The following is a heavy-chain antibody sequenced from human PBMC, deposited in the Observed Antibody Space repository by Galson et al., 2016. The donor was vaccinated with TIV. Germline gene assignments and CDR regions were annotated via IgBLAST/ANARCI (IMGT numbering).Heavy chain of an antibody. D-gene: IGHD4-17*01. CDR3: ARIVYGSSALDV. CDR2: INPKSDDT. V-gene: IGHV1-2*04. Sequence: SVKVSCKASGFTFIGYYIHWVRQAPGQGLEWMGWINPKSDDTSYAQKFQDWVNMTRDMSISTVYMELSRLRSDDTAVYYCARIVYGSSALDVWGQGTTVTVSS. CDR1: GFTFIGYY. J-gene: IGHJ6*02.